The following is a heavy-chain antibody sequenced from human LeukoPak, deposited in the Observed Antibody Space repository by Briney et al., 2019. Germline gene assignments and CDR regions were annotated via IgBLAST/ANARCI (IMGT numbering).Heavy chain of an antibody. D-gene: IGHD6-6*01. CDR2: INTNTGNP. CDR1: GYTFTSYA. J-gene: IGHJ5*02. V-gene: IGHV7-4-1*02. CDR3: ARGHKQLVLLSWFDP. Sequence: ASVKVSCKASGYTFTSYAMNWVRQAPGQGLEWMGWINTNTGNPTYAQGFTGQFIFSLDTSVSTAYLQISSLKAEDTAVYYCARGHKQLVLLSWFDPWGQGTLVTVSS.